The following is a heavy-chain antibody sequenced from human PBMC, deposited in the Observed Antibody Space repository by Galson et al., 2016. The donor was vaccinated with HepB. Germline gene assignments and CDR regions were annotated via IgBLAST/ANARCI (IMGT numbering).Heavy chain of an antibody. CDR1: GFTFNSYS. CDR2: ISSSSSYI. CDR3: ARVVGGGDSIRYYYYGMDV. J-gene: IGHJ6*02. V-gene: IGHV3-21*06. Sequence: SLRLSCAVSGFTFNSYSMNWVRQAPGKGLEWVSSISSSSSYIYYADSVKGRFTISRGNAKNSLYLQMNSLRAEDTAVYYCARVVGGGDSIRYYYYGMDVWGQGTTVTVSS. D-gene: IGHD2-21*02.